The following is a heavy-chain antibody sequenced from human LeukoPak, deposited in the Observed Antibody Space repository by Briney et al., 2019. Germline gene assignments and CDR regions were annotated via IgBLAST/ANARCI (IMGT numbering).Heavy chain of an antibody. CDR2: ISGSGGST. V-gene: IGHV3-23*01. CDR1: GFTFSSYA. CDR3: AREYYYDSSGYYAD. Sequence: PGGSLRLSCAASGFTFSSYAMSWVRQAPGKGLEWVSAISGSGGSTYYADSVKGRFTISRDNAKNTLYLQMNSLRAEDTAVYYCAREYYYDSSGYYADWGQGTLVTVSS. J-gene: IGHJ4*02. D-gene: IGHD3-22*01.